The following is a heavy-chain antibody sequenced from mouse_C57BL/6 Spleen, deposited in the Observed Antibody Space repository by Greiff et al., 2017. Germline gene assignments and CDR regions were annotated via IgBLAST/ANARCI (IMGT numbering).Heavy chain of an antibody. V-gene: IGHV1-81*01. J-gene: IGHJ1*03. CDR2: IYPRSGNT. Sequence: QVQLQQSGAELARPGASVKLSCKASGYTFTSYGISWVKQRTGQGLEWIGEIYPRSGNTYYNEKFKGKATLTADKSSSTAYMELRSLTSEDSAVYFCARKITTVSLGCFDVWGTGTTVTVSS. D-gene: IGHD1-1*01. CDR3: ARKITTVSLGCFDV. CDR1: GYTFTSYG.